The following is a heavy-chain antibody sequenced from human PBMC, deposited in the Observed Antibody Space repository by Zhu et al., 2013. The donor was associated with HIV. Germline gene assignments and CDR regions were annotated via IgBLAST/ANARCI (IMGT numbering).Heavy chain of an antibody. J-gene: IGHJ5*02. CDR2: IIPIFGTA. Sequence: QVQLVQSGAEVKKPGASVKVSCKASGYTFTSYYMHWVRQAPGQGPEWMGGIIPIFGTANYAQKFQGRVTITADESTSTVYMELSSLRSEDTAVYYCARNYCSSTSCYGPSWFDPWGQGTLVTVSS. D-gene: IGHD2-2*01. CDR1: GYTFTSYY. CDR3: ARNYCSSTSCYGPSWFDP. V-gene: IGHV1-69*01.